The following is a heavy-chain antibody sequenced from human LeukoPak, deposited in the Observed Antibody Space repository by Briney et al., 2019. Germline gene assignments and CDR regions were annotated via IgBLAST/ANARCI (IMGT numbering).Heavy chain of an antibody. Sequence: GGSLRLSCAASGFTFSSYAMHWVRQAPGKGLEWVAVISYDGSNKYYADSVKGRFTISRDNSKNTLYLQMNSLRAEDTAVYYCAARVGGASIAARIDPWGQGTLVTVSS. CDR1: GFTFSSYA. V-gene: IGHV3-30-3*01. CDR2: ISYDGSNK. CDR3: AARVGGASIAARIDP. D-gene: IGHD6-6*01. J-gene: IGHJ5*02.